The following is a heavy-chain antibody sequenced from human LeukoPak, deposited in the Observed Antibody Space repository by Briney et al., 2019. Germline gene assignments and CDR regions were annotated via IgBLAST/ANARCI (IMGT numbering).Heavy chain of an antibody. D-gene: IGHD3-10*01. CDR1: GFTFSSYS. Sequence: GGSLRLSCAASGFTFSSYSMNWVRQAPGKGLEWVSSISSSSSYIYYADSVKGRFTISRDNAKNSLYLQMNSLRAEDTAVYYCARDMVRGLTGDYWGQGTLVTVPS. J-gene: IGHJ4*02. CDR3: ARDMVRGLTGDY. V-gene: IGHV3-21*01. CDR2: ISSSSSYI.